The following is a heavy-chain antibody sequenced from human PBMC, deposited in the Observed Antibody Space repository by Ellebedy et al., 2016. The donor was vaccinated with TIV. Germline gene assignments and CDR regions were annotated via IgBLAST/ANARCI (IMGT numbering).Heavy chain of an antibody. J-gene: IGHJ2*01. D-gene: IGHD1-14*01. CDR2: IDPSDSYT. Sequence: GESLKISXTGSGYSFTSYWISWVRQMPGKGLEWMGRIDPSDSYTNYSPSFQGHVTISADKSINTAYLQWSSLKASDTAMYYCARRYNPGRAGDDWYFDLWGRGTLVTVSS. CDR3: ARRYNPGRAGDDWYFDL. V-gene: IGHV5-10-1*01. CDR1: GYSFTSYW.